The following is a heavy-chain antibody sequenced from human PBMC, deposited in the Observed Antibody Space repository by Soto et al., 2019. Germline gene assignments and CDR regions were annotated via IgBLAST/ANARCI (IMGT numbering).Heavy chain of an antibody. CDR3: ARDSPSIAVAGTLYNDWFDP. CDR2: IIPIFGTA. V-gene: IGHV1-69*13. CDR1: GGTFSSYS. Sequence: SVKVSCKASGGTFSSYSISWVRQAPGQGLEWMGGIIPIFGTANYAQKFQGRVTITADESTSTAYMELSSLRSEDTAVYYCARDSPSIAVAGTLYNDWFDPWGQGTLVTVSS. J-gene: IGHJ5*02. D-gene: IGHD6-19*01.